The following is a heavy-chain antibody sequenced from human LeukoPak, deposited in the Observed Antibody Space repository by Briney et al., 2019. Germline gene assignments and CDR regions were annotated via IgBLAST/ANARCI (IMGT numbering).Heavy chain of an antibody. J-gene: IGHJ4*02. CDR1: GFTFSSSW. Sequence: PGRSLRLSCAASGFTFSSSWMTWVRQAPGKGLEWVAHIKEDGTEEYYVDSVKGRFTISRDNAKNSLSLQMNSLRAEDTAVYYCARWNNDWEFDYWGQGTLVSVSS. D-gene: IGHD1/OR15-1a*01. CDR2: IKEDGTEE. V-gene: IGHV3-7*05. CDR3: ARWNNDWEFDY.